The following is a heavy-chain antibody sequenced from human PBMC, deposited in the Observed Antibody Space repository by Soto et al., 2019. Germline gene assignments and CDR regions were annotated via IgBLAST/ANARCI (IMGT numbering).Heavy chain of an antibody. Sequence: SVKVSCKASGGTFSSYAISWVRQAPGQGLEWMGGIIPIFGTINYAQKFQGRVTITADESTSTVYMELSSLRSEDTAVYYCARDSPRGRFLDYNTYDQWGQGALVTVSS. CDR2: IIPIFGTI. CDR3: ARDSPRGRFLDYNTYDQ. D-gene: IGHD3-3*01. V-gene: IGHV1-69*13. CDR1: GGTFSSYA. J-gene: IGHJ4*02.